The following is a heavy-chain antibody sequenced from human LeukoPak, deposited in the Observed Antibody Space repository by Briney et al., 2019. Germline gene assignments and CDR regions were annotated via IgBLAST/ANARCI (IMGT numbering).Heavy chain of an antibody. CDR3: ARDGYGYNYMDV. V-gene: IGHV3-53*01. Sequence: GGSLRLSCAASGFSVSSNFMSWVRQAPGKGLEWVSVIYSGGNTYNADSVRGRFTISRDNSKNMLYLQMNSLRAEATAVYYCARDGYGYNYMDVWGKGTTVTVSS. D-gene: IGHD5-12*01. CDR1: GFSVSSNF. CDR2: IYSGGNT. J-gene: IGHJ6*03.